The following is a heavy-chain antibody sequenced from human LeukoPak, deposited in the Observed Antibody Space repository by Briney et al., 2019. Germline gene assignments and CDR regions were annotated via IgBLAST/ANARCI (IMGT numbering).Heavy chain of an antibody. J-gene: IGHJ4*02. CDR1: GRSISSGSYY. CDR2: IYTSGST. CDR3: AREERVTHDFWSGLIDY. Sequence: SETLSLTCTVSGRSISSGSYYWSWIRQPAGKGLEWIVRIYTSGSTNYNPSLKSRVTISVYTSKNQFSLKLSSVPAADTAVYYRAREERVTHDFWSGLIDYWGQGTLVTVSS. D-gene: IGHD3-3*01. V-gene: IGHV4-61*02.